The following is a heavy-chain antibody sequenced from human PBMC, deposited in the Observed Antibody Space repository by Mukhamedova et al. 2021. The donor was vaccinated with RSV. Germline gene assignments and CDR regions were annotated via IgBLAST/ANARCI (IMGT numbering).Heavy chain of an antibody. V-gene: IGHV3-23*01. J-gene: IGHJ4*02. D-gene: IGHD6-19*01. CDR3: AQEWASSGWFDY. Sequence: TISRDNSKNTLYLHMNSLRAEDTAVYYCAQEWASSGWFDYWGQGTLVTVSS.